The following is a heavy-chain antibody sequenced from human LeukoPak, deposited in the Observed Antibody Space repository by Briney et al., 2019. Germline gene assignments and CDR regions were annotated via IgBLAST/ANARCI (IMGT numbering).Heavy chain of an antibody. D-gene: IGHD6-13*01. J-gene: IGHJ4*02. Sequence: SETLSLTCAVSGGSISSGGYSWSWIRQPPGKGLEWIGYKWQTGETYYNPSPKSRVTISEDRSKNQFSLKLSSVAAADTAVYYCARDGEQQLGSNWGQGTLVTVSS. CDR1: GGSISSGGYS. V-gene: IGHV4-30-2*01. CDR2: KWQTGET. CDR3: ARDGEQQLGSN.